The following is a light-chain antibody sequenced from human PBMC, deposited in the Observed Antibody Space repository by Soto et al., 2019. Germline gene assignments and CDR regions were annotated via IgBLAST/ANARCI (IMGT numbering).Light chain of an antibody. Sequence: SVPPHPPSVSGSPGQSNPLSPPGTRGDVGAYDYVSWYQHHPDKAPKLMIYEVSNRPSGVSDRFSGSKSVYTATLTISGLQAEDEADYYCASHTTSDTRVFGTGTKVTVL. CDR3: ASHTTSDTRV. CDR1: RGDVGAYDY. J-gene: IGLJ1*01. CDR2: EVS. V-gene: IGLV2-14*01.